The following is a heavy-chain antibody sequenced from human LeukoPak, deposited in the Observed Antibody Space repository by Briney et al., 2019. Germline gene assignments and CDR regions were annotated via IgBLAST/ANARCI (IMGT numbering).Heavy chain of an antibody. J-gene: IGHJ4*02. CDR1: GGSFSVYY. CDR2: INHSGNT. CDR3: ARGGFYCGGDCYVDY. V-gene: IGHV4-34*01. D-gene: IGHD2-21*02. Sequence: PSETLSLTCAVYGGSFSVYYWSWIRQPPGKGLEWIGEINHSGNTNYNPSLKSQVTISVDTSKNQFSLKLSSVTAADTAVYYCARGGFYCGGDCYVDYWGQGTLVTVSS.